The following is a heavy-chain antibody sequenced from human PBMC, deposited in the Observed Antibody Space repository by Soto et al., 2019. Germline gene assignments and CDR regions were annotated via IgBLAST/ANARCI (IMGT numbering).Heavy chain of an antibody. Sequence: SLRLSCAASGFTFDDYAMHWVRQAPGKGLEWVSGISWNSGSIGYADSVKGRFTISRDNAKNSLYLQMNSLRAEDTALYYCAKDSNFDWLAGYNWFDPWGQGTLVTVSS. CDR1: GFTFDDYA. D-gene: IGHD3-9*01. CDR2: ISWNSGSI. CDR3: AKDSNFDWLAGYNWFDP. J-gene: IGHJ5*02. V-gene: IGHV3-9*01.